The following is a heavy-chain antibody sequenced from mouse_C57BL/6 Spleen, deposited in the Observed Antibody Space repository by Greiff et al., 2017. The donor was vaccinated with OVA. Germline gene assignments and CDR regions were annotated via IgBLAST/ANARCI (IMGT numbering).Heavy chain of an antibody. Sequence: DVKLVESGGGLVKPGGSLKLSCAASGFTFSSYAMSWVRQTPEKRLEWVATISDGGSYTYYPDNVKGRFTISRDNAKNNLYLQMSHLKSEDTAMYYCARGGLYYSNYFDYWGQGTTLTVSS. CDR3: ARGGLYYSNYFDY. CDR2: ISDGGSYT. CDR1: GFTFSSYA. V-gene: IGHV5-4*03. D-gene: IGHD2-5*01. J-gene: IGHJ2*01.